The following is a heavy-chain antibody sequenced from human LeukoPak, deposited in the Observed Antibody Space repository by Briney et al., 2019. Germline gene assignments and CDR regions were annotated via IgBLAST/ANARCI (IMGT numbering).Heavy chain of an antibody. D-gene: IGHD4-11*01. V-gene: IGHV1-46*01. CDR2: VNPSGDST. J-gene: IGHJ4*02. Sequence: AVKVSCKSSGYTFIRYYIHLVRQAPGQGLEWMGIVNPSGDSTNYAHKVQGRVTMTIDTSTTTIYMELSTLRSEDTAVYYCARSTTTYIAYRGQGSPVTVSS. CDR3: ARSTTTYIAY. CDR1: GYTFIRYY.